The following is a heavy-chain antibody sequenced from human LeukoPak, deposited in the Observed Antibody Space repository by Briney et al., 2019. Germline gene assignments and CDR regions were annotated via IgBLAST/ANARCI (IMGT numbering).Heavy chain of an antibody. Sequence: ASVKVSCKASGYTFTSYDINWVRQATGQGLEWMGWMNPNSGNTGYAQKFQGRVTMTRNTSISTAYMELSSLRSEDTAVYYCASAPYYDFWSGYYISVRYYYYYGMDVWGQGTTVTVSS. J-gene: IGHJ6*02. CDR2: MNPNSGNT. CDR3: ASAPYYDFWSGYYISVRYYYYYGMDV. V-gene: IGHV1-8*01. CDR1: GYTFTSYD. D-gene: IGHD3-3*01.